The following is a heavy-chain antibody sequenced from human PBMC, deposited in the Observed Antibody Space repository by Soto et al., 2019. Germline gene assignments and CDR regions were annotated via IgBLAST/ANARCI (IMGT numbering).Heavy chain of an antibody. D-gene: IGHD6-6*01. CDR2: IIPIFGTA. CDR1: GGTFSSYA. V-gene: IGHV1-69*13. CDR3: ARGIAARPWWFDP. Sequence: SVKVSCKASGGTFSSYAISWVRQAPGQGLEWMGGIIPIFGTANYAQKFQGRVTITADESTSTAYMELSSLRSEDTAVYYCARGIAARPWWFDPWGQGTLVTVSS. J-gene: IGHJ5*02.